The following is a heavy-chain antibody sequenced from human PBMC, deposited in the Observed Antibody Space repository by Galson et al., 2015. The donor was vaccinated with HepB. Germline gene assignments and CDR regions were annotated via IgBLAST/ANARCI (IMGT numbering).Heavy chain of an antibody. Sequence: VKVSCKASGGTFSSYAISWARQAPGQGLEWMGGIIPIFGTANYAQKFQGRVTITADESTSTAYMELSSLRSEDTAVYYCATLAELELLFDPWGQGTLVTVSS. CDR3: ATLAELELLFDP. CDR1: GGTFSSYA. J-gene: IGHJ5*02. V-gene: IGHV1-69*13. D-gene: IGHD1-7*01. CDR2: IIPIFGTA.